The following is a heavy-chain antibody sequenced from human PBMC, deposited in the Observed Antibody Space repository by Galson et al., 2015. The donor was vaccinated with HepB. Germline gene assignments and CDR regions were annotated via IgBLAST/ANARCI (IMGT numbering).Heavy chain of an antibody. CDR3: VRQNYYDRSGYPFFDY. V-gene: IGHV4-30-4*01. CDR1: GVSINSADCY. J-gene: IGHJ4*02. D-gene: IGHD3-22*01. Sequence: TLSLTCSVSGVSINSADCYWSWVRQVPGKGLEWIGYIYYTGTTHYSPSLKSRVTVSVDTSQNQFSLKLNFVTAADTAVYYCVRQNYYDRSGYPFFDYWGQGVLVAVSS. CDR2: IYYTGTT.